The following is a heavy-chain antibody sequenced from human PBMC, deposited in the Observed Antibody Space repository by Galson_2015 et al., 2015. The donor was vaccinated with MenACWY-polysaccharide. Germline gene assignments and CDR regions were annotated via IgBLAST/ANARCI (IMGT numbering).Heavy chain of an antibody. Sequence: SLRLSCAASGFTVSSNYMSWVRQAPGKGLEWVSVIYSGGSTYYADSVKGRFTISRDNSKNTLYLQMNSLRAEDTAVYYCARGSYYDFWSGLDLWGRGTLVTVSS. CDR1: GFTVSSNY. D-gene: IGHD3-3*01. V-gene: IGHV3-53*01. CDR3: ARGSYYDFWSGLDL. CDR2: IYSGGST. J-gene: IGHJ2*01.